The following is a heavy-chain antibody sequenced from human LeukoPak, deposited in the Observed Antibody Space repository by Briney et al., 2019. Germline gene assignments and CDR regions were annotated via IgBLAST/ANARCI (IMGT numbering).Heavy chain of an antibody. CDR3: AGGDSFAYADY. CDR1: GFTFSSYA. D-gene: IGHD2-21*02. CDR2: ISGDGGST. J-gene: IGHJ4*02. V-gene: IGHV3-23*01. Sequence: GGSLRLSCAASGFTFSSYAVNWVRQTPGKGLEWVSAISGDGGSTYYADSVKGRFTISRDNSKNTLYLQMNSLRAEDTAVYYCAGGDSFAYADYWGQGTLVTVSS.